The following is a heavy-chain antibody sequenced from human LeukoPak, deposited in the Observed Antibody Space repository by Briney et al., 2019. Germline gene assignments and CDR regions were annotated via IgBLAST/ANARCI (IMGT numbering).Heavy chain of an antibody. V-gene: IGHV4-31*03. J-gene: IGHJ4*02. D-gene: IGHD2-21*02. CDR3: ARVGAYGDWDY. CDR1: GGSISSDGYY. CDR2: IYYSGST. Sequence: PSQTLSLTCTVSGGSISSDGYYWSWMRQHPGKGLEWIGYIYYSGSTYYNPSLKSRVTISVDTSKNQFSLKLSSVTAADTAVYYCARVGAYGDWDYWGQGTLVTVSS.